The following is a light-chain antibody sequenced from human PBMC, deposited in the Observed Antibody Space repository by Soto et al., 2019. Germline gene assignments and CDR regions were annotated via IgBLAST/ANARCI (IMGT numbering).Light chain of an antibody. V-gene: IGKV1-5*03. CDR3: QHYYNYPLT. J-gene: IGKJ4*01. Sequence: DIQMAQSPSTLSASVGDRVIITCRASENIGRWLAWHQQKPGKAPKLLIYKASTLESGVPSRFSGGGSGTEFTLTISSLQPDDFATYYCQHYYNYPLTFGGGTKVEIK. CDR1: ENIGRW. CDR2: KAS.